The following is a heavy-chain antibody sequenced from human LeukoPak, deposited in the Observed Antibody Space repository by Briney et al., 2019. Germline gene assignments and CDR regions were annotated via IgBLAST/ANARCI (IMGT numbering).Heavy chain of an antibody. Sequence: PSETLSLTCTVSGGSIGTSYWSWIRQPPGKGLEWIGYVSYIGNTNYNPSLKSRVTVSVDSSKNQFSLKLSSVTAADTAVYYCARQLYTSMSPSDYWGQGTLVTVSS. CDR2: VSYIGNT. CDR1: GGSIGTSY. J-gene: IGHJ4*02. D-gene: IGHD5-18*01. V-gene: IGHV4-59*08. CDR3: ARQLYTSMSPSDY.